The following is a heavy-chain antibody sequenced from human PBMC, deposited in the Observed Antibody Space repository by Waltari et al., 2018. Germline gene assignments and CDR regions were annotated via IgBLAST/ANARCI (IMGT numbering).Heavy chain of an antibody. CDR1: GGSISSSSYY. J-gene: IGHJ6*03. V-gene: IGHV4-39*01. CDR3: ARRPRTSYNYYYYMDV. D-gene: IGHD2-2*01. Sequence: QLQLQESGPGLVTPSETLSLTCTVSGGSISSSSYYWGWIRQPPGKGLDWSGSSYYSGSTYYNPSLKSRVTISVDTSKNQFSLKLSSVTAADTAVYYCARRPRTSYNYYYYMDVWGKGTTVTVSS. CDR2: SYYSGST.